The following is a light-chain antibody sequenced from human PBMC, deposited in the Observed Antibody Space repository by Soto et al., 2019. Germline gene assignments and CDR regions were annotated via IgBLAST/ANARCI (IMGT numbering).Light chain of an antibody. J-gene: IGLJ2*01. CDR1: SSNIGSNT. V-gene: IGLV1-44*01. CDR2: NTA. Sequence: QSVLTQPPSASGTPGQRVTISCSGSSSNIGSNTVNWYQQLPGTAPKLLVYNTAQRPPGVPDRFSGSKSGTSASLVISGLQSDDDADYYCSSFTISDTLLFGGGTKLTVL. CDR3: SSFTISDTLL.